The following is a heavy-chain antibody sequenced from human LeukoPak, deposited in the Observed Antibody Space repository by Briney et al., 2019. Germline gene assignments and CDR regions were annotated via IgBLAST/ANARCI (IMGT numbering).Heavy chain of an antibody. CDR3: ARVASILAAAGTSHYYYYGMDV. D-gene: IGHD6-13*01. Sequence: SVKVSCKASGYTFSNYAISWVRQAPGQGLEWMGRIIPILGIANYAQKFQGRVTITADKSTSTAYMELSSLRSEDTAVYYCARVASILAAAGTSHYYYYGMDVWGQGTTVTVSS. J-gene: IGHJ6*02. V-gene: IGHV1-69*04. CDR1: GYTFSNYA. CDR2: IIPILGIA.